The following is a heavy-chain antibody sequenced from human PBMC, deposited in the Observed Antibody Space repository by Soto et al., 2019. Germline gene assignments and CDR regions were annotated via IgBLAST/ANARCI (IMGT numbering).Heavy chain of an antibody. J-gene: IGHJ4*02. D-gene: IGHD5-12*01. Sequence: GASVKGACKASGYTLHNYGLSWVRQAPGQGLEWMGRISAYNYNTHYAQNFEGRVTMTTDTSTSTAYMYLRSLRSDDSAIYYCARLTRQSRLVPHYWGQAIQVTVST. CDR1: GYTLHNYG. V-gene: IGHV1-18*01. CDR3: ARLTRQSRLVPHY. CDR2: ISAYNYNT.